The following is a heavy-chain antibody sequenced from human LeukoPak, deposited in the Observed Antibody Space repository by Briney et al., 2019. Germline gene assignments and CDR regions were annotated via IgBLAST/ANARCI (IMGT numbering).Heavy chain of an antibody. CDR2: NYGGGPT. CDR1: GFTVSRNF. CDR3: ARDLGIDGTTHAFDI. V-gene: IGHV3-53*01. J-gene: IGHJ3*02. Sequence: GSLRLSFAASGFTVSRNFMSWVRPAPGRGLGCDSVNYGGGPTYYADSVKGRFTMSRETAKDTVFLQMNSVRSEDTAVYLCARDLGIDGTTHAFDIWGHGTMVTVSS. D-gene: IGHD1-20*01.